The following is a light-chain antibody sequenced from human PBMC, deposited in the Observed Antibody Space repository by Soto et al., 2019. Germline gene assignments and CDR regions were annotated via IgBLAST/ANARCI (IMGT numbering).Light chain of an antibody. V-gene: IGKV3-20*01. CDR1: QTVSNKY. Sequence: EVVLTQSPDTLSLSPGERATLSCRTSQTVSNKYLTWYQQKPGQPPRLLTYGASSRATGVPDRFSGSGSGTDFTLTISRLEPEDIGMYYCQHYGASRWTFGQGTKVEIK. CDR2: GAS. J-gene: IGKJ1*01. CDR3: QHYGASRWT.